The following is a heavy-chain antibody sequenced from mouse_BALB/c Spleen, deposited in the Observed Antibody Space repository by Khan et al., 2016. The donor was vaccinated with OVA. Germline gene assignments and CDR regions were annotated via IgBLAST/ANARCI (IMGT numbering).Heavy chain of an antibody. CDR1: GYTFTNYG. CDR2: INTYTGEP. J-gene: IGHJ4*01. V-gene: IGHV9-3-1*01. D-gene: IGHD2-14*01. Sequence: QIQLVQSGPELKKPGETVKISCKASGYTFTNYGMNWVKQAPGKGLKWMGWINTYTGEPTSADDFKGRFAFSLSTSASTAYLQINNLKNEDTAKYFCARKYYRYDGMDYWGQGTSVTVSS. CDR3: ARKYYRYDGMDY.